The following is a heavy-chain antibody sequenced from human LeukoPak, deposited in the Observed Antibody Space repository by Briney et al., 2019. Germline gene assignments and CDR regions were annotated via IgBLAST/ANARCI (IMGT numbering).Heavy chain of an antibody. D-gene: IGHD6-13*01. CDR1: GFTFDDYA. CDR2: ISWNSGSI. CDR3: AKVRYSSTWLFDY. Sequence: GGSLRLSSAASGFTFDDYAMHWVRQAPGKGLEWVSGISWNSGSIDYADSVKGRFTISRDNAKNSLYLQMNSLRAGDTALYYRAKVRYSSTWLFDYWGQGTLVTVSS. J-gene: IGHJ4*02. V-gene: IGHV3-9*01.